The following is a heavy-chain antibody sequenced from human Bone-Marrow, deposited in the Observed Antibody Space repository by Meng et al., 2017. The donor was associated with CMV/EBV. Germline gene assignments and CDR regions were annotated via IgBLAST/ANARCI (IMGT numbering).Heavy chain of an antibody. J-gene: IGHJ4*02. CDR3: AKGDPIAAAGTD. V-gene: IGHV3-30*02. Sequence: GESLKISCAASGFTFSSYGMHWVRQAPGKGLEWVAFIRYDGSNKYYADSVKGRFTISRDNSKNTLYLQMNSLRAEDTAVYYCAKGDPIAAAGTDWGQGTLVAVYS. CDR2: IRYDGSNK. D-gene: IGHD6-13*01. CDR1: GFTFSSYG.